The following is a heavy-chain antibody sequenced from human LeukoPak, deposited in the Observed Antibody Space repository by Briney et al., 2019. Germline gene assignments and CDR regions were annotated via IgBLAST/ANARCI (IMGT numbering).Heavy chain of an antibody. V-gene: IGHV4-59*01. Sequence: SETLSLTCTVSGGSISSYYWSWIRQPPGKGLEWIGYIYYSGSTNYNPSLKSRLPISVATSKNQFSLKLRSVTAADTAVYYCARRRTDDYGDYGFDYWGQGTLVTVSS. CDR3: ARRRTDDYGDYGFDY. D-gene: IGHD4-17*01. CDR1: GGSISSYY. CDR2: IYYSGST. J-gene: IGHJ4*02.